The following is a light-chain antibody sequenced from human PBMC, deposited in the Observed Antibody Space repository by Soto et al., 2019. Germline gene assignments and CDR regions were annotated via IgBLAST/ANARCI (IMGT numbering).Light chain of an antibody. CDR1: QSVLYSSNNKNY. CDR2: WAA. Sequence: DIVMPQSPDSLAVSLGERATINGKSSQSVLYSSNNKNYLAWYHQKPGQPPKLLIYWAATRESGVPDRLSGSGSGTDFTLTTSSLQAEDVAVYYGQQYYTAWTFGQGTKVEIK. CDR3: QQYYTAWT. J-gene: IGKJ1*01. V-gene: IGKV4-1*01.